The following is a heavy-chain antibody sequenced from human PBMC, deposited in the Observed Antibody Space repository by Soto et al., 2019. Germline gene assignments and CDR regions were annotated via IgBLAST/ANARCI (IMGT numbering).Heavy chain of an antibody. Sequence: QVQLVESGGGVVQPGRSLRLSCAASGFTFSSYAMHWVRQAPGKGLEWVAVISYDGSNKYYADSVKGRFTISRDNSKNARYLQMNSLRAEDTAGYCCASRTFGGVIGSLGLGYWGQGTLVTVSS. CDR3: ASRTFGGVIGSLGLGY. V-gene: IGHV3-30-3*01. J-gene: IGHJ4*02. D-gene: IGHD3-16*02. CDR2: ISYDGSNK. CDR1: GFTFSSYA.